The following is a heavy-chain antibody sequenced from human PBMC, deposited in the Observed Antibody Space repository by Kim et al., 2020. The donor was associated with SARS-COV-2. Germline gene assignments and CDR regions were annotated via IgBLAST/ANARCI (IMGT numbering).Heavy chain of an antibody. CDR2: IIPIFGTA. D-gene: IGHD2-15*01. CDR3: ARVNCSGGSCYHDYYFDY. J-gene: IGHJ4*02. V-gene: IGHV1-69*13. CDR1: GGTFSSYA. Sequence: SVKVSCKASGGTFSSYAISWVRQAPGQGLEWMGGIIPIFGTANYAQKFQGRVTITADESTSTAYMELSSLRSEDTAVYYCARVNCSGGSCYHDYYFDYWGQGTLVTVSS.